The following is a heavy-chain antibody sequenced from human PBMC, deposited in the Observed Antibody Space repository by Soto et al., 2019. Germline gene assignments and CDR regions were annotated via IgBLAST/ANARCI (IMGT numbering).Heavy chain of an antibody. Sequence: ASVKVSCKASGYTFTSYYMHCVRQAPGQGLEWMGIINPSGGSTSYAQKFQGRVTITADESTSTAYMELSSLRSEDTAVYYCARDGIAARPYYYYYGMDVWGQGTTVTVSS. CDR3: ARDGIAARPYYYYYGMDV. J-gene: IGHJ6*02. CDR2: INPSGGST. CDR1: GYTFTSYY. D-gene: IGHD6-6*01. V-gene: IGHV1-46*01.